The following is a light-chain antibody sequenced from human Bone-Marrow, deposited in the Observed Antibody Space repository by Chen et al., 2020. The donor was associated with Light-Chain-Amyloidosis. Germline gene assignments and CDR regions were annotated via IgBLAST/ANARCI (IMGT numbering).Light chain of an antibody. J-gene: IGLJ1*01. CDR2: EVT. CDR1: SSDVGGDNH. Sequence: QPARTQPPSVSGSPGQSIPIPCTGTSSDVGGDNHVSWYQQHPDKAPKLMIYEVTNRPSWVPDRFSGSKSDNTASLTISGLQTEDEADYFCSSYTITNTLVFGSGTRVTVL. CDR3: SSYTITNTLV. V-gene: IGLV2-14*01.